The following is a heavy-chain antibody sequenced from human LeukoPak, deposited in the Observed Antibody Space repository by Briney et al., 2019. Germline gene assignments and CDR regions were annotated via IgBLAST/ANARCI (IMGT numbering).Heavy chain of an antibody. CDR2: ISYDGSNK. Sequence: GGSLRLSCAASGFTFSSYGMHWVRQAPGKGLEWAAVISYDGSNKYYADSVKGRFTISRDNSKNTLYLEMNSLRVEDTALYYCAKDGDVIAVAGKGFDNWGQGTLVTVSS. D-gene: IGHD6-19*01. V-gene: IGHV3-30*18. J-gene: IGHJ4*02. CDR1: GFTFSSYG. CDR3: AKDGDVIAVAGKGFDN.